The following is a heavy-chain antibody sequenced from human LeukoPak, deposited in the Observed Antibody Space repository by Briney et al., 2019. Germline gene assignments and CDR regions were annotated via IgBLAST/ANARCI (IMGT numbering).Heavy chain of an antibody. Sequence: KPSETLSLTCAVYGGSFSGYYWSWIRQPPGKGLEWIGEINHSGSTNYNPSLKSRVTISVDTSKNQFSLKLSSVTAADTAVYYCARVLIYYYGSGSYSSRYYYYYMDVWGKGTTVTVSS. D-gene: IGHD3-10*01. CDR1: GGSFSGYY. J-gene: IGHJ6*03. CDR3: ARVLIYYYGSGSYSSRYYYYYMDV. V-gene: IGHV4-34*01. CDR2: INHSGST.